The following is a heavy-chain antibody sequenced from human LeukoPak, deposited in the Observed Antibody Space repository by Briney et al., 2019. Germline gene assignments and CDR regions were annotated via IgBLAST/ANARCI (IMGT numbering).Heavy chain of an antibody. Sequence: ASVKVSCKASGGTFSSYAISWVRQAPGKGLEWMGGFDPEDGETIYAQKFQGRVNMTEDTSTDTAYMELSSLRSEDTAVYYCVTVDYWGQGTLVTVSS. CDR3: VTVDY. CDR1: GGTFSSYA. CDR2: FDPEDGET. V-gene: IGHV1-24*01. J-gene: IGHJ4*02.